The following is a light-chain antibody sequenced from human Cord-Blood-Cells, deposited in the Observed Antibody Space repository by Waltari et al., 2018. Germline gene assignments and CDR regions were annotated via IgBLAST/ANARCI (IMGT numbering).Light chain of an antibody. Sequence: DIQMTQSPSSLSASVGDRVTITCQASQDSSNYLNWNQQKPGKAPKLLIYDASNLETGVPSRFSGSGSGTDFTLTISSLQPEDIATYYCQQYDNLIFTFGPGTKVDIK. CDR1: QDSSNY. CDR3: QQYDNLIFT. J-gene: IGKJ3*01. CDR2: DAS. V-gene: IGKV1-33*01.